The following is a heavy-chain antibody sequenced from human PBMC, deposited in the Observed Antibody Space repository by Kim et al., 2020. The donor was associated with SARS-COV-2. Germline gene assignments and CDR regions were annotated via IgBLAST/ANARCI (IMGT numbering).Heavy chain of an antibody. CDR2: RRGNTT. CDR3: AQGFDF. V-gene: IGHV3-23*01. J-gene: IGHJ4*02. Sequence: RRGNTTYYADQVQGRFTSSRDNSKNTVYQQMSGLRVEDTAIYYCAQGFDFWGQGTVVTVSS.